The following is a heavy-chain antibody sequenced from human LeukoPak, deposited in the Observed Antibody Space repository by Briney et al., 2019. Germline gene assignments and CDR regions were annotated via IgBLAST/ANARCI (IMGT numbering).Heavy chain of an antibody. Sequence: GSLRLSCAGTGLTFSSYARSWVRQAPGKGLEGVSGISGSGRSTCHADSVKGRFTISRDNSKNTVYLQMNSLRAEDTAVYYCATRCVWGCPFFDYWGQGTLVTVSS. V-gene: IGHV3-23*01. CDR3: ATRCVWGCPFFDY. D-gene: IGHD7-27*01. CDR1: GLTFSSYA. CDR2: ISGSGRST. J-gene: IGHJ4*02.